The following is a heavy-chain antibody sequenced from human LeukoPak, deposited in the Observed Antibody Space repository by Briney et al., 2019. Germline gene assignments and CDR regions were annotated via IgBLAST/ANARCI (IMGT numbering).Heavy chain of an antibody. Sequence: SETLSLTCTVSGGSISSSSYHWGWLRQPPGTGLEWIGSIYYSGSTYYNPSLKSRVTISVDTSKNQFSLGLSSVTAADTAVYYCAREVDAAAAYNWFDPWGQGTLVTVSS. J-gene: IGHJ5*02. CDR2: IYYSGST. V-gene: IGHV4-39*07. D-gene: IGHD2-2*01. CDR3: AREVDAAAAYNWFDP. CDR1: GGSISSSSYH.